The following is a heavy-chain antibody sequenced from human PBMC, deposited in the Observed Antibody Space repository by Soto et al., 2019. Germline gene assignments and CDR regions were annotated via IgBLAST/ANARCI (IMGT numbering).Heavy chain of an antibody. V-gene: IGHV3-23*01. CDR3: TTDLGYYYDSSGYYPPPGRGMDV. CDR2: ISGSGGST. CDR1: GFTFSSYA. J-gene: IGHJ6*02. D-gene: IGHD3-22*01. Sequence: PGGSLRLSCAASGFTFSSYAMSWVLQALGKGLEWVSAISGSGGSTYYAAPVKGRFTISRDNSKNTLYLQMNSLKTEDTAVYYCTTDLGYYYDSSGYYPPPGRGMDVWGQGTTITVSS.